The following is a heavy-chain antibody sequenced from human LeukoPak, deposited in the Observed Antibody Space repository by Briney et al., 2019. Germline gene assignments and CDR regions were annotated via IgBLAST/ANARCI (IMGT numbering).Heavy chain of an antibody. CDR1: GGSMGTSSYY. Sequence: SETLSLTCTVSGGSMGTSSYYWGWIRQPPGKGLEWIGSIFYSGSTYYNPSLKSRVSISVDISKNQFSLKLSSVTAADTAVYYCARDRSGYSYSQYFNMWGQGTMVTVSP. CDR2: IFYSGST. V-gene: IGHV4-39*07. J-gene: IGHJ3*02. CDR3: ARDRSGYSYSQYFNM. D-gene: IGHD5-18*01.